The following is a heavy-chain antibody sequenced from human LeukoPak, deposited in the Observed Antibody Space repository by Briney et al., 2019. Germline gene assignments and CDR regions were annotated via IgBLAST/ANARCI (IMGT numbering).Heavy chain of an antibody. CDR3: ARDFEEVDGLSDY. CDR2: IYSGGST. J-gene: IGHJ4*02. D-gene: IGHD3-9*01. CDR1: EFSFGSNY. V-gene: IGHV3-66*01. Sequence: GGSLRLSCAASEFSFGSNYMTWVRQAPGKGLEWVSLIYSGGSTYYADSVKGRFTISRDNAKNSLYLQMNSLRAEDTAVYYCARDFEEVDGLSDYWGQGTLVTVSS.